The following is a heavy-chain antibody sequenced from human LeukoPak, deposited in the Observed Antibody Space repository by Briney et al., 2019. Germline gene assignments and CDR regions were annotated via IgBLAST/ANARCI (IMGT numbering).Heavy chain of an antibody. CDR2: ISGSGGST. D-gene: IGHD3-3*01. CDR3: AKDNDFWSGYLDY. V-gene: IGHV3-23*01. J-gene: IGHJ4*02. Sequence: GGSLRLSCAASGFTFSSYPMSWVRQAPGKGLEWVSAISGSGGSTYYADSVKGRFTISRDNSKNTLYLQMNSLRAEDTAVYYCAKDNDFWSGYLDYWGQGTLVTVSS. CDR1: GFTFSSYP.